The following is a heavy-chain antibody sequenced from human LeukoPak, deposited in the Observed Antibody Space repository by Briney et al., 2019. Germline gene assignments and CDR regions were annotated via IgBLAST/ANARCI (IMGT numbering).Heavy chain of an antibody. J-gene: IGHJ4*02. CDR1: GFTSSSYW. V-gene: IGHV3-74*01. CDR2: INSDGSST. CDR3: ARDETPTNGYDSYDF. Sequence: PGGSLRLSCAASGFTSSSYWMHWVRQAPGKGLVWVSRINSDGSSTSYADSVKGRFTISRDNAKNTLYLQMNSLRAEDTAVYYCARDETPTNGYDSYDFWGQGTLVTVST. D-gene: IGHD5-12*01.